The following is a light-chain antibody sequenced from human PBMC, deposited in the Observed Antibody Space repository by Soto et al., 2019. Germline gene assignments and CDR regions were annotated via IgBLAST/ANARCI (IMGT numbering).Light chain of an antibody. CDR2: AAS. CDR3: QKYNSDPLT. CDR1: QGISIY. V-gene: IGKV1-27*01. J-gene: IGKJ4*01. Sequence: DIQMTQSPSSLSASVGDRITITCRASQGISIYLAWYQQKPGKVPKVLIYAASTLQSGVPSRFSGSGSGTDFTLTIRSLQPEDVATYYFQKYNSDPLTFGGGTKVESK.